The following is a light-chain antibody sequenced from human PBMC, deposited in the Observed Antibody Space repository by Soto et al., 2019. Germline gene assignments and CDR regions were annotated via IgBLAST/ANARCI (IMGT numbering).Light chain of an antibody. CDR3: QQSYSNPPT. CDR2: TAS. J-gene: IGKJ4*01. V-gene: IGKV1-39*01. CDR1: ESVITY. Sequence: DKQITQLPSSLSASVGDRVTITCRASESVITYLNWYRQKPGKAPNLLIHTASTLESGVPTRFSGSGSETDFTLTISSLQPEDFGIYYCQQSYSNPPTFGGGTKVDIK.